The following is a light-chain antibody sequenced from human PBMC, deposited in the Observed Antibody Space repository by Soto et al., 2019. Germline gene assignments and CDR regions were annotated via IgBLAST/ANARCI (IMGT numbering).Light chain of an antibody. CDR3: QQFGTSPLVT. Sequence: EIVLTQSPGTLSLSPGERATLSCRASQSVNTKYLAWYQQKPGQAPRLLIYGVSSRATGIPDRFSGSGSGTDFILTMSSVEPEDFAVYYCQQFGTSPLVTFGPGTKVDIK. CDR2: GVS. V-gene: IGKV3-20*01. J-gene: IGKJ3*01. CDR1: QSVNTKY.